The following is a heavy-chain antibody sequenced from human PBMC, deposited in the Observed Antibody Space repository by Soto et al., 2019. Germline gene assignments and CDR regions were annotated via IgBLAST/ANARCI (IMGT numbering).Heavy chain of an antibody. V-gene: IGHV4-4*02. CDR2: IYHSGST. D-gene: IGHD4-17*01. J-gene: IGHJ4*02. CDR1: GGSISSTNW. CDR3: ATSALYFYGGIDY. Sequence: SETLSLTCAVSGGSISSTNWWSWVRQPPGKGLEWVGEIYHSGSTNYNPSLKSRVAISVDTSKNKFSLKLTSVTAADTAVYYCATSALYFYGGIDYWGQGTLVTVSS.